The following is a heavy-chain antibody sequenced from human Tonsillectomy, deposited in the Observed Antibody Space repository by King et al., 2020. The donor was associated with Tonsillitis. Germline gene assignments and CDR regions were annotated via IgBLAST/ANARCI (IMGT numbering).Heavy chain of an antibody. V-gene: IGHV1-69*01. CDR3: AREEYFYDSSGYYAY. J-gene: IGHJ4*02. CDR2: RIPIFGTA. CDR1: GGTFSSYA. Sequence: VQLVESGAEVKKPGSSVKVSCKASGGTFSSYAINWVRQAPGQGLEWMGGRIPIFGTANYAQKFQGRVTITADESTSTAYMELSSLRSEDTAVYYCAREEYFYDSSGYYAYWGQGTLVTVSS. D-gene: IGHD3-22*01.